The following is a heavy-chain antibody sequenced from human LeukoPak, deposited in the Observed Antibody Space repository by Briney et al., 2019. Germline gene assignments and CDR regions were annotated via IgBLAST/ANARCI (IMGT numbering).Heavy chain of an antibody. CDR3: ARELVDY. CDR1: GFNVSDSY. Sequence: GGSLRLSCVASGFNVSDSYMTWVRQAPGKGLEWVSAIYIGGSTSYADSVKGRFTVSRDNSKNTLYLQMNSLRAEDTAVYYCARELVDYWGQGALVTVSS. D-gene: IGHD2-8*02. V-gene: IGHV3-53*01. J-gene: IGHJ4*02. CDR2: IYIGGST.